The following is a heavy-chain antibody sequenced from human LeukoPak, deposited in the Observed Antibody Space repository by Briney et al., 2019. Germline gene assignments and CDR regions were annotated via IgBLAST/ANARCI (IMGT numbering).Heavy chain of an antibody. J-gene: IGHJ4*02. Sequence: GSLRLSCAASGFTFSSYWMSWIRQPPGKGLEWIGSIYYSGSTYYNPSLKSRVTISVDTSKNQFSLKLSSVTAADTAVYYCARDRYGSGWYYFDYWGQGTLVTVSS. CDR2: IYYSGST. CDR3: ARDRYGSGWYYFDY. D-gene: IGHD6-19*01. V-gene: IGHV4-39*07. CDR1: GFTFSSYW.